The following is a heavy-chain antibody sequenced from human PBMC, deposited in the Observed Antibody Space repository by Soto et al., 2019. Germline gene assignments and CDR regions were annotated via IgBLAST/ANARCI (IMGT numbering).Heavy chain of an antibody. CDR1: GGAFSSYA. D-gene: IGHD3-9*01. V-gene: IGHV1-69*06. CDR2: IIPIFGTA. Sequence: SVKVSCKASGGAFSSYAISWVRQAPGQGLEWMGGIIPIFGTANYAQKFQGRVTITADKSTSTAYMELSSLRSEDTAVYYCARVSYDILTAQRGGTDWFDPWGQGTLVTVSS. J-gene: IGHJ5*02. CDR3: ARVSYDILTAQRGGTDWFDP.